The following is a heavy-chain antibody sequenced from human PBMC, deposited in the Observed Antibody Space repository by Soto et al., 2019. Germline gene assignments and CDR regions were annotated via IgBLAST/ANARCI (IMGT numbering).Heavy chain of an antibody. CDR3: ARGQTPDYDYIWGTYRYTPTYYSIYMDA. D-gene: IGHD3-16*02. CDR1: GYTFTSYD. V-gene: IGHV1-8*01. Sequence: ASVKVSCKASGYTFTSYDINWVRQATGQGLEWMGWMNPNSGNTGYAQKFQGRVTMTRNTSITTAYMQLSSLRSEDTAVYYCARGQTPDYDYIWGTYRYTPTYYSIYMDAWGKGPTVTVSS. CDR2: MNPNSGNT. J-gene: IGHJ6*03.